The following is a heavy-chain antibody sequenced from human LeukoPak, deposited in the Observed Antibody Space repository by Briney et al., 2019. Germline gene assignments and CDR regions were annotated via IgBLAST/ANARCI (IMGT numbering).Heavy chain of an antibody. CDR2: IWYDGSNK. J-gene: IGHJ3*02. CDR3: AREGADDVVVPAAISAFDI. D-gene: IGHD2-2*01. CDR1: GFTFSSYC. Sequence: HPGGTLRLSCAASGFTFSSYCMHWARQAPGKGLEWVADIWYDGSNKYYADSVKGRFTISRDNSKNTLYLQMNSLRAEDTGVYYCAREGADDVVVPAAISAFDIWGQGTMVTVSS. V-gene: IGHV3-33*08.